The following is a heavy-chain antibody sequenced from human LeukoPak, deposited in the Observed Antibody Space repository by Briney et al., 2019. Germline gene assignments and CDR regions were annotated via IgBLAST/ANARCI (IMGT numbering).Heavy chain of an antibody. CDR1: GGSISSYY. Sequence: PSETLSLTCTVSGGSISSYYWSWIRQPPGKGLEWIGYIYYSGSTNYNPSLKSRVTISVDTSKNQFSLKLSSVAAADTAVYYCARGVTTVSDDAFDIWGQGTMVTVSS. V-gene: IGHV4-59*01. CDR2: IYYSGST. CDR3: ARGVTTVSDDAFDI. D-gene: IGHD4-17*01. J-gene: IGHJ3*02.